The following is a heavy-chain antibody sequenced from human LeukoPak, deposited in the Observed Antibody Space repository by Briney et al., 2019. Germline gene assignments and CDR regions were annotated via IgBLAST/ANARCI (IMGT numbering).Heavy chain of an antibody. J-gene: IGHJ5*02. Sequence: GGSLRLSCAAAGFTFSTYGMSWVRQAPGKGLEWVSGVSGGGDRTSYAQSVKGRFTISRDNFKNMLYLQMNSLRAEDTAVYYCAKDWHISSWYGRFDPWGQGTLVTVSS. D-gene: IGHD6-13*01. CDR1: GFTFSTYG. CDR3: AKDWHISSWYGRFDP. CDR2: VSGGGDRT. V-gene: IGHV3-23*01.